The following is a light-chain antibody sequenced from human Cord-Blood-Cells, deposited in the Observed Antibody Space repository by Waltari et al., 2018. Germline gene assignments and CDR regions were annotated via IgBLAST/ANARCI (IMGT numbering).Light chain of an antibody. CDR1: SSDVGGYNY. CDR2: EVS. CDR3: SSYAGSKV. Sequence: QSALTQPPSASGSPGQSVTISCTGTSSDVGGYNYVSWYQQHPGKAPKLMIYEVSKRPSGVPDRFSGSKSCNTASLTVSGLQAEDEADYYCSSYAGSKVFGGGTKLTVL. J-gene: IGLJ2*01. V-gene: IGLV2-8*01.